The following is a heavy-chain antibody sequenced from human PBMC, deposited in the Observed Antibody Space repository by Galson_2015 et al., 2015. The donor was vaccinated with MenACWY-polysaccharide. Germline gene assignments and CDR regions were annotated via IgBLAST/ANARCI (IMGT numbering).Heavy chain of an antibody. V-gene: IGHV3-23*01. D-gene: IGHD3-10*01. CDR3: AKHLIRGLNYARDV. CDR1: GFTFSNYA. CDR2: LTHSGDAS. Sequence: SLRLSCAASGFTFSNYAMTWVRQAPGQGLEWVSGLTHSGDASYYADSVEGRFTISRDNSKNTLFLEMNSLRAEDTAVYYCAKHLIRGLNYARDVWGQGTTVTVSS. J-gene: IGHJ6*02.